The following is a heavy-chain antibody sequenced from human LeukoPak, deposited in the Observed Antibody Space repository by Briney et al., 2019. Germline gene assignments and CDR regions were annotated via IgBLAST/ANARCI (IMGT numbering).Heavy chain of an antibody. D-gene: IGHD2-2*01. Sequence: ASMKVSCKASGYTFTNFGISWVRQAPGQGLEWVGWISAHNGNTNYAQKLQGRVTMTTDTSTSTAYMELRSLRSDDTAVFYCARAPDWGYCSSTSCYWGLDYWGQGTLVTVSS. V-gene: IGHV1-18*01. J-gene: IGHJ4*02. CDR3: ARAPDWGYCSSTSCYWGLDY. CDR2: ISAHNGNT. CDR1: GYTFTNFG.